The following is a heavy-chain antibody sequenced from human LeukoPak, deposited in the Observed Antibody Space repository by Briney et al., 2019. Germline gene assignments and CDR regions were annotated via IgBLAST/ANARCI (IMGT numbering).Heavy chain of an antibody. CDR1: GGSFSGYY. V-gene: IGHV4-38-2*01. CDR3: ARMPTMETFHV. CDR2: IYHSGST. D-gene: IGHD3-10*01. Sequence: SETLSLTCAVYGGSFSGYYWGWIRQPPGKGLEWIGSIYHSGSTYYNPSLKSRVTISVDTSKNQFSLKLTSVTAADTAVYYCARMPTMETFHVWGQGTMVTVSS. J-gene: IGHJ3*01.